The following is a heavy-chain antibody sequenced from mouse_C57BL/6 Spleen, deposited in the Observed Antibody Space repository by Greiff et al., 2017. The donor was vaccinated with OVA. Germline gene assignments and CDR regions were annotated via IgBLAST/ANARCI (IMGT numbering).Heavy chain of an antibody. D-gene: IGHD3-3*01. V-gene: IGHV1-26*01. J-gene: IGHJ4*01. CDR2: INPNNGGT. CDR1: GYTFTDYY. Sequence: VQLQQSGPELVKPGASVKISCKASGYTFTDYYMNWVKQSHGKSLEWIGDINPNNGGTSYNQKFKGKATLTVDKSSSTAYMELRSLTSEDSAVYYCAREEGPVYAMDYWGQGTSVTVSS. CDR3: AREEGPVYAMDY.